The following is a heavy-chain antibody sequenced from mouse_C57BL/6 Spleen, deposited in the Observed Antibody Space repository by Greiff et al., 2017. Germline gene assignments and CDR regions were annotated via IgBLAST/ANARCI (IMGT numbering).Heavy chain of an antibody. Sequence: VQLQQSGPELVKPGASVKISCKASGYAFSSSWMNWVKQRPGKGLEWIGRIYPGDGATNYNGKFKGKATLTADKSSSTAYMQLSSLTSEDSAVYFCAIYYHYYFDYWGQGTTLTVSS. CDR3: AIYYHYYFDY. J-gene: IGHJ2*01. CDR2: IYPGDGAT. CDR1: GYAFSSSW. V-gene: IGHV1-82*01. D-gene: IGHD1-1*01.